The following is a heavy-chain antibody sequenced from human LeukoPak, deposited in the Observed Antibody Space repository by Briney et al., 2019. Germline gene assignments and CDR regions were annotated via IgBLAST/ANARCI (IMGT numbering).Heavy chain of an antibody. V-gene: IGHV3-7*01. CDR1: VFIFSSYW. CDR3: ALSRTLDY. Sequence: GGSLRLSCAASVFIFSSYWMSWVRQAPGKGLEWVANIKQDGSEKYYVDSVKGRFTISRDNAKNSLYVQMNSLRAEDTAVYYCALSRTLDYWGQGTLVTVSS. CDR2: IKQDGSEK. J-gene: IGHJ4*02.